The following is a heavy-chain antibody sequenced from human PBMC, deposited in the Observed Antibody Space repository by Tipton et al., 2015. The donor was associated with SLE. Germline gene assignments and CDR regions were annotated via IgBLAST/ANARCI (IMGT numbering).Heavy chain of an antibody. V-gene: IGHV4-61*02. CDR1: GGSINSDSYY. D-gene: IGHD2-8*02. J-gene: IGHJ6*02. CDR3: ARSPNKDCTGGVCFHGLDV. CDR2: VYSSGRT. Sequence: TLSLTCTVSGGSINSDSYYWSWIRQPAGKGLEWIGRVYSSGRTNYNPSLKSRLTISLDTSKNQFSLNLTSVTAADTAVFYCARSPNKDCTGGVCFHGLDVWGQGTTVTVSS.